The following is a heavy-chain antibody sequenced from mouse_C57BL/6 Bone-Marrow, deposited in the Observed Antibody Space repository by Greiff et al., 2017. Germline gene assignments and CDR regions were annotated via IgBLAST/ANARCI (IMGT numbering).Heavy chain of an antibody. CDR1: GYTFTSYT. CDR3: ERGGPKGVFDY. CDR2: INPSSGYT. D-gene: IGHD1-1*02. Sequence: VQLQQSGAELARPGASVKMSCKASGYTFTSYTMQWVKQRPGQGLEWIGYINPSSGYTKYNQKFKDKATLTAAKSSSTAYMHLSSLTSEDAAVYYCERGGPKGVFDYGGQGTTLTVSS. V-gene: IGHV1-4*01. J-gene: IGHJ2*01.